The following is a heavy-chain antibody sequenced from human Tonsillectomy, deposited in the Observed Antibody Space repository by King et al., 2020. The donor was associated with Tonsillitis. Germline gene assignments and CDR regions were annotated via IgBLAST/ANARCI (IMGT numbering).Heavy chain of an antibody. J-gene: IGHJ5*02. D-gene: IGHD3-3*01. Sequence: VQLVESGGGLVQPGGSLRLSCSASGFTLSSFAMHWVRQAPGKGLEYVSSISSNGGSTHYADSVKGRFTVSRDNSKNTVYLQMSSLRSEDTAVYHCVGGYDFWSGSSGSNWFDPWGQGTLVTVSS. CDR3: VGGYDFWSGSSGSNWFDP. CDR2: ISSNGGST. CDR1: GFTLSSFA. V-gene: IGHV3-64D*06.